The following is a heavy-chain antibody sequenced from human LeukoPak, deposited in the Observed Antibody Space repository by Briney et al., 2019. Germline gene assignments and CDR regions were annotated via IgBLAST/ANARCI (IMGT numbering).Heavy chain of an antibody. D-gene: IGHD1-26*01. CDR3: AKDRYSGSYLEYFDY. Sequence: GGSLRLSCAASGFTFSSYAMSWVRQAPGKGLEWVSAISGSGGSTYYADSVKGRFTISRDNSKNTLYLQMNSLRAEDTAVYYCAKDRYSGSYLEYFDYWGREPWSPSPQ. V-gene: IGHV3-23*01. CDR1: GFTFSSYA. J-gene: IGHJ4*02. CDR2: ISGSGGST.